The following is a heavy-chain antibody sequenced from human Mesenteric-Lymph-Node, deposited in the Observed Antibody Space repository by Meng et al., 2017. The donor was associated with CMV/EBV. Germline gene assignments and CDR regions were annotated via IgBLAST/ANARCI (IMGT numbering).Heavy chain of an antibody. Sequence: SETLSLTCTVSGGSISSSSCYWGWTRQPPGKGLEWIGSIYYSGSTYYNPSLKSRVTISVDTSKSQFSLKLSYVTAADTAVYYCARGKARTAGPWKYYFDYWGQGTLVTVSS. V-gene: IGHV4-39*07. D-gene: IGHD1-1*01. J-gene: IGHJ4*02. CDR3: ARGKARTAGPWKYYFDY. CDR1: GGSISSSSCY. CDR2: IYYSGST.